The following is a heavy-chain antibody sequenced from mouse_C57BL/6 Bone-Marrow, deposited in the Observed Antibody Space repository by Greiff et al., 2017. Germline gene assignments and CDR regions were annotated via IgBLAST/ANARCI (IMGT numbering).Heavy chain of an antibody. CDR1: GYTFTSYG. CDR3: ARGKWDLLGYLTY. Sequence: QVQLQQSGPELARPGASVKLSCKASGYTFTSYGISWVKQRTGQGLEWIGEIYPRSGNTSYNEKFKGKATLTADKSSSTAYMELRRLTSEDSAVYFCARGKWDLLGYLTYGGQGTLVTVSA. V-gene: IGHV1-81*01. J-gene: IGHJ3*01. D-gene: IGHD2-1*01. CDR2: IYPRSGNT.